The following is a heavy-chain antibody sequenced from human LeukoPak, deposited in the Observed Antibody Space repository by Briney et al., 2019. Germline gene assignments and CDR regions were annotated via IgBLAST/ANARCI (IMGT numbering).Heavy chain of an antibody. J-gene: IGHJ4*02. D-gene: IGHD3-10*01. CDR2: ISWNSGSI. CDR3: ARDDYGSGSYPLDY. V-gene: IGHV3-9*01. Sequence: PGGSLRLSCAASGFTFDDYAMHWVRQAPGKGLEWVSGISWNSGSIGYADSVKGRFTISRDNAKNSLYLQMNSLRAEDTALYYCARDDYGSGSYPLDYWGQGTLVTVSS. CDR1: GFTFDDYA.